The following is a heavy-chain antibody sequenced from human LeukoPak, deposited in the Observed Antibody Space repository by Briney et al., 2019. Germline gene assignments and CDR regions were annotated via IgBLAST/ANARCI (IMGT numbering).Heavy chain of an antibody. V-gene: IGHV1-3*01. J-gene: IGHJ4*02. CDR3: ARGGIGYYFDY. Sequence: ASVKVSCKASGYTFTSYAIHRVRQAPGQRLEWMGWINAGNGNTKYSQKFQGRVTITRDTSASTAYMELNSLRSEDTAVFYCARGGIGYYFDYWGQGTLVTVSS. D-gene: IGHD3-16*01. CDR2: INAGNGNT. CDR1: GYTFTSYA.